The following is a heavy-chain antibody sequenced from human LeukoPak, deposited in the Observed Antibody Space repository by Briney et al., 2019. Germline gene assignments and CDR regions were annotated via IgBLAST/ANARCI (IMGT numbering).Heavy chain of an antibody. CDR3: AREGEEVVVPAAMRPFDY. Sequence: ASVKVSCKASGYTFTSYGISWVRQAPGQGLEWMGWISAYNGNTNYAQKPQGRVTMTTDTSTSTAYMELRSLRSDDTAVYYCAREGEEVVVPAAMRPFDYWGQGTLVTVSS. D-gene: IGHD2-2*01. J-gene: IGHJ4*02. CDR1: GYTFTSYG. V-gene: IGHV1-18*01. CDR2: ISAYNGNT.